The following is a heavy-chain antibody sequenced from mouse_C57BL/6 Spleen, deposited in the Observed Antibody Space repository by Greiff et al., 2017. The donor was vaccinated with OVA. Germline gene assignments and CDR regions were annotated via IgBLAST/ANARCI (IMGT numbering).Heavy chain of an antibody. CDR2: IDPSDSET. CDR1: GYTFTSYW. V-gene: IGHV1-52*01. D-gene: IGHD2-5*01. CDR3: ARGDSNYVFDY. Sequence: VQLQQPGAELVRPGSSVKLSCKASGYTFTSYWMHWVKQRPIQGLEWIGNIDPSDSETHYNQKFKDKATLTVDKSSSTAYMQLSSLTSEDSAVYYCARGDSNYVFDYWGQGTTLTVSS. J-gene: IGHJ2*01.